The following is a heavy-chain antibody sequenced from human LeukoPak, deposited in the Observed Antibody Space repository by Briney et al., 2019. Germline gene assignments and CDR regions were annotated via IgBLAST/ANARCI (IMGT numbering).Heavy chain of an antibody. Sequence: ASVKVSCKASGYTFTSYGISWVRQAPGQGLEWVGWINAYNGNTNYAQKLQGRVTMTTDTSTSTAYMELRSLRSDDTAVYYCARDYYDILTGYYGYYYYGMDVWGQGTTVTVSS. CDR3: ARDYYDILTGYYGYYYYGMDV. D-gene: IGHD3-9*01. CDR1: GYTFTSYG. CDR2: INAYNGNT. V-gene: IGHV1-18*01. J-gene: IGHJ6*02.